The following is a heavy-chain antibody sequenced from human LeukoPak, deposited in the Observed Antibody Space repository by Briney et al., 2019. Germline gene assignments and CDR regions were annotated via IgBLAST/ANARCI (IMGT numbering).Heavy chain of an antibody. CDR1: GFTFSNSW. CDR2: IKSKTNGGTT. J-gene: IGHJ3*02. V-gene: IGHV3-15*01. D-gene: IGHD3-3*01. Sequence: GGSLRLSCAASGFTFSNSWMRWVRHAPGKGLVWVGRIKSKTNGGTTDYAAPVIGRFNISRDNSRNTLYLQMGSLRAEDMAVYYGARTERLYYNFWSGYLGGNGFDIWGQGTMVTVSS. CDR3: ARTERLYYNFWSGYLGGNGFDI.